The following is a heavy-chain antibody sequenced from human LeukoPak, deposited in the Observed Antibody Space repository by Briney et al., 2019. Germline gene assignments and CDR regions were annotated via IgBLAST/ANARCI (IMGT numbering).Heavy chain of an antibody. V-gene: IGHV1-18*01. D-gene: IGHD3-3*01. Sequence: ASVKVSCKASGYTFTSYGISWVRQAPGQGLEWMGWISAYNGNTNYAQKLQGRVTMTTDTSTSTAYMELRSLRSDDAAVYYCAGDSNYDFWRVGHYYYYYGMDVWGQGTTVTVSS. CDR3: AGDSNYDFWRVGHYYYYYGMDV. J-gene: IGHJ6*02. CDR2: ISAYNGNT. CDR1: GYTFTSYG.